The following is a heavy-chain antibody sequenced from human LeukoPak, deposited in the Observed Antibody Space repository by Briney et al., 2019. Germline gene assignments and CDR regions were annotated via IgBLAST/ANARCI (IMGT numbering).Heavy chain of an antibody. CDR3: ARVSTPLRFSNWFDP. CDR2: IYYSGST. Sequence: KPSETLSLTCTVSGGSVTSGSYYWSWIRQPPGKGLEWIGYIYYSGSTKYNPSLKSRVTISVDTSKNQFSLKLSSVTAADTAVYYCARVSTPLRFSNWFDPWGQGTLVIVS. CDR1: GGSVTSGSYY. V-gene: IGHV4-61*01. J-gene: IGHJ5*02. D-gene: IGHD3-3*01.